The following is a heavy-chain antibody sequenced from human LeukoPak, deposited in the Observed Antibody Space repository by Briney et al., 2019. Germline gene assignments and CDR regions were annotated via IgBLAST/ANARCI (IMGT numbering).Heavy chain of an antibody. V-gene: IGHV5-51*01. J-gene: IGHJ5*02. CDR2: IYPGDSDT. CDR3: ARRLLSSSPGNDWFDP. Sequence: GESLKISCKGSGYSFTSYWIGWVRQMPGKGLEWMGIIYPGDSDTRYSPSFQGQVTISADKSISTAYLQWSSLKASDTAMYYCARRLLSSSPGNDWFDPWGQGTLVTVSS. D-gene: IGHD6-13*01. CDR1: GYSFTSYW.